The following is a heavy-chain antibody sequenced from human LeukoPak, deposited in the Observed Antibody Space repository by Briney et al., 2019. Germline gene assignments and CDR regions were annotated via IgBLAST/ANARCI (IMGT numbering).Heavy chain of an antibody. Sequence: SDTLSLTCTVSGASISTYYWSWIRQPPGNGREWIGYIYYSGSTNYNPSLKSRVTISVDTSKNQFSLKLSSVTAADTAVYYCARGWYADFDYWGQGTLVTVSS. CDR3: ARGWYADFDY. D-gene: IGHD6-13*01. V-gene: IGHV4-59*08. CDR1: GASISTYY. CDR2: IYYSGST. J-gene: IGHJ4*02.